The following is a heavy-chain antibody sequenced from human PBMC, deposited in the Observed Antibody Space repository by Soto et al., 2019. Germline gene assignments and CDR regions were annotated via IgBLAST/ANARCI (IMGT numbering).Heavy chain of an antibody. CDR3: XXXXXXXXXXXXXXXXXDV. V-gene: IGHV1-69*12. CDR1: GGTFGNSA. J-gene: IGHJ6*02. Sequence: QVQLVQSGAEVKKPGSSVTVSCKASGGTFGNSAISWVRQAPGQGLEWMGGIIPIFPTPDYAQKFQGRVTITADESTTTADMELTSLRXXXXXXXXXXXXXXXXXXXXXXXXXXDVXGQGTTVT. CDR2: IIPIFPTP.